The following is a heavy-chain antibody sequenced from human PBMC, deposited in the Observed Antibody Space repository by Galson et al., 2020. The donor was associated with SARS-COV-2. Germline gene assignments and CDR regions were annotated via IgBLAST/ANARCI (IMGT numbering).Heavy chain of an antibody. V-gene: IGHV4-31*01. D-gene: IGHD3-10*01. CDR2: IYPTGST. J-gene: IGHJ4*02. CDR1: GGSISSGGTF. CDR3: ARGFYGSGLDS. Sequence: SETLSLTCTVSGGSISSGGTFWIWFRQHPGEGLEWIGYIYPTGSTYYNPSLTSPARSSLATSQNQFSLKLTPVTAADTAVYYCARGFYGSGLDSWGQGSLVRVSS.